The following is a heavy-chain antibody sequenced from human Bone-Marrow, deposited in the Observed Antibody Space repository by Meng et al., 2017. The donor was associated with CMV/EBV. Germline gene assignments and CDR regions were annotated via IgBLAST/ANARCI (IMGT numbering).Heavy chain of an antibody. V-gene: IGHV1-69*10. CDR3: ATIGAGHGELDI. Sequence: SVKVSCKASGGTFSSYAISWVRQAPGQGLEWMGGIIPILGIANYAQKFQGRVTITRNTSISTAYMELSSLRSEDTAVYYCATIGAGHGELDIWGQGTMVTVSS. D-gene: IGHD6-13*01. CDR2: IIPILGIA. CDR1: GGTFSSYA. J-gene: IGHJ3*02.